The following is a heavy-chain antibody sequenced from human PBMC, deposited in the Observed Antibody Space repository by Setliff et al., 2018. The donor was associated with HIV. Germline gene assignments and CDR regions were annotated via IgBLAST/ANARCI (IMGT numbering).Heavy chain of an antibody. Sequence: SVKVSCKASVFTLTGSSIQWVRQTRGQRLEWIGWIVVGSGNTNYAQNFQGRVTIWRDMSTRTVFMELKSLTVDDPAVYYCAAGFRDLDGSWYGGWFAPWGQRTVVTVSS. CDR3: AAGFRDLDGSWYGGWFAP. J-gene: IGHJ5*02. V-gene: IGHV1-58*02. D-gene: IGHD6-13*01. CDR1: VFTLTGSS. CDR2: IVVGSGNT.